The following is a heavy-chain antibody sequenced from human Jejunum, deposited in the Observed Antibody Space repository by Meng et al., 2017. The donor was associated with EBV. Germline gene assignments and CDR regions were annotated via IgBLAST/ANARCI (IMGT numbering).Heavy chain of an antibody. CDR2: ISSYNGDT. V-gene: IGHV1-18*01. Sequence: QVQLVQSEAEVKKPXXXXKXSCKAVNNTFSNYGISWVRQAPGQGLEWMGWISSYNGDTTYAPKFQGRVTLTIDTSASTAYMELRSLRSDDTAVYFCARERGFGLRTDYWGQGTLVTVSS. J-gene: IGHJ4*02. CDR3: ARERGFGLRTDY. CDR1: NNTFSNYG. D-gene: IGHD3/OR15-3a*01.